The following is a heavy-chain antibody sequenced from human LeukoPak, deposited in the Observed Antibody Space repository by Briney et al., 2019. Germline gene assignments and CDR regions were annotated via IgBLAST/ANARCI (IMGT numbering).Heavy chain of an antibody. CDR1: GFTVSSNY. J-gene: IGHJ4*02. V-gene: IGHV3-53*01. CDR3: ARGSRSSGWFDY. D-gene: IGHD6-19*01. CDR2: IYSGGST. Sequence: GGSLRLSCAASGFTVSSNYMSWVRQAPGKGLEWVSVIYSGGSTYYADSVKGRFTISRDNSRNTLYLQMNSLRAEDTAVYYCARGSRSSGWFDYWGQGTLVTVSS.